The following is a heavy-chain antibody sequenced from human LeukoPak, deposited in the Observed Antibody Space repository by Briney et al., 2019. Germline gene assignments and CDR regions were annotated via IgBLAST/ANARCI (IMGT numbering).Heavy chain of an antibody. V-gene: IGHV4-59*12. D-gene: IGHD2-21*01. Sequence: KPSETLSLTCTVSGGSISSYYWSWIRQPPGKGLEWIGYIYYSGSTNYNPSLKSRVTISVDTSKNQSSLKLSSVTAADTAVYYCARGTYCGSDCYSFEYWGQGTLVTVSS. J-gene: IGHJ4*02. CDR2: IYYSGST. CDR3: ARGTYCGSDCYSFEY. CDR1: GGSISSYY.